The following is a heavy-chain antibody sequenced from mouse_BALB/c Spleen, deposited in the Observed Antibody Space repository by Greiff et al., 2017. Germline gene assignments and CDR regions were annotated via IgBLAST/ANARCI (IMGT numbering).Heavy chain of an antibody. V-gene: IGHV3-6*02. Sequence: ASGPGLVKPSQSLSLTCSVTGYSITSGYYWNWIRQFPGTHLESMGYLSYDGSNNYNPSLTPLLSITRDTSNNQFFLKLNSVTTEDTATYDCALYYRYAWFAYWGQGTLVTVSA. CDR1: GYSITSGYY. J-gene: IGHJ3*01. CDR3: ALYYRYAWFAY. CDR2: LSYDGSN. D-gene: IGHD2-14*01.